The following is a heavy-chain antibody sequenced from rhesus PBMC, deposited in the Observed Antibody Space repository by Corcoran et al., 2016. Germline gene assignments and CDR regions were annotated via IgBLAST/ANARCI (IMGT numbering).Heavy chain of an antibody. J-gene: IGHJ4*01. V-gene: IGHV1-180*01. CDR2: ILPYAETI. CDR3: AREESGGGSFDH. D-gene: IGHD2-33*01. CDR1: GYPFTTYH. Sequence: QVQMLQSGAEIKQSGASVNLPCQASGYPFTTYHIHLVTQAPGQGLKGVGLILPYAETIKYSGKVRGRVTISADTSTNTAYMEFSRLTFEVTAVYYCAREESGGGSFDHWGQGVLVTVSS.